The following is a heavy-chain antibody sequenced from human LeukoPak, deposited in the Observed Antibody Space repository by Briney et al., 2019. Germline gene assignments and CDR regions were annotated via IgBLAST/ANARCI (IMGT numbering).Heavy chain of an antibody. V-gene: IGHV1-2*02. D-gene: IGHD4-11*01. CDR3: ARGSVGARSNYVGARHYYFDY. CDR1: GYTFTGYY. J-gene: IGHJ4*02. Sequence: ASVKVSCKASGYTFTGYYMHWVRLAPGQGLEWMGWINPNSGGTNYAQKFQGRVTMTRDTSISTAYMELSRLRSDDTAVYYCARGSVGARSNYVGARHYYFDYWGQGTLVTVSS. CDR2: INPNSGGT.